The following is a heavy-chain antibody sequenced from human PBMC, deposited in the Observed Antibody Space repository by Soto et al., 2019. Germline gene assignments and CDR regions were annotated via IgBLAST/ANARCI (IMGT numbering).Heavy chain of an antibody. Sequence: SETLSLTCSVSGDSISNSRXYWAWIRQPPGEGLEWIGSIYHTGNAYYNPSLKSRVTIFVDTSKNQFSLKLTSVTAADTAVYYCARQNYGSSGYYYWYYFDYWGQGTLVTVSS. CDR3: ARQNYGSSGYYYWYYFDY. V-gene: IGHV4-39*01. CDR1: GDSISNSRXY. J-gene: IGHJ4*02. CDR2: IYHTGNA. D-gene: IGHD3-22*01.